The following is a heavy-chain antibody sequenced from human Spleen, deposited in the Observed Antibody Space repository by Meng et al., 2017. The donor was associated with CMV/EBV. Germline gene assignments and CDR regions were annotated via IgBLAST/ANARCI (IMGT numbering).Heavy chain of an antibody. D-gene: IGHD6-13*01. CDR2: MNPKRGGT. Sequence: LVPSGAHLEEPQDSVDVHGKASEDPFTGHDRQSVRQAPELGVEWMGWMNPKRGGTNYGQKFKGRVTMTRDASISTAYMELSRLRSDDTAVYYCARERVGAAGILYFDYWGQGTLVTVSS. J-gene: IGHJ4*02. CDR1: EDPFTGHD. CDR3: ARERVGAAGILYFDY. V-gene: IGHV1-2*02.